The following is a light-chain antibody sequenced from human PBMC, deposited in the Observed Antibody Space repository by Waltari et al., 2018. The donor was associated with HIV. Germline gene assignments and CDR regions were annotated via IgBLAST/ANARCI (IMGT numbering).Light chain of an antibody. CDR1: VLATSY. J-gene: IGLJ3*02. CDR3: CSAADSMGV. CDR2: KDN. Sequence: SSELTQPSSVSVSPGQTTRITCPGDVLATSYARWFQQKPGQDPVVMVYKDNERPSGIRERFAGSSSGTTVALTISGAQIEDEADYDCCSAADSMGVFGGGTKLTVL. V-gene: IGLV3-27*01.